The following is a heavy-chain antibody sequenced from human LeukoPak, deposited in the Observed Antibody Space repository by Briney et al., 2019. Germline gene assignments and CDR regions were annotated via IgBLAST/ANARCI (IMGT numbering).Heavy chain of an antibody. J-gene: IGHJ4*02. CDR3: ARDLTGPYDH. CDR2: INVEGNYI. D-gene: IGHD3-22*01. Sequence: GSLRLSCAASGFTFSNYWMHWVRQAPGKGLVWVARINVEGNYIDYAESVKGRFTISRDSAKNTLYLQMNSLRAEDTAVYSCARDLTGPYDHWGQGTLVTVSS. CDR1: GFTFSNYW. V-gene: IGHV3-74*01.